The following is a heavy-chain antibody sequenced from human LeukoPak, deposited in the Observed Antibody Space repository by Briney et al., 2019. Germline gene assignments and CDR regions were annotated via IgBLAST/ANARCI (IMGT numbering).Heavy chain of an antibody. CDR2: ISAYNGNT. V-gene: IGHV1-18*01. D-gene: IGHD6-19*01. CDR1: GYTFTSYG. J-gene: IGHJ6*02. Sequence: ASVKVSCKASGYTFTSYGISWVRQAPRQGLEWMGWISAYNGNTNYAQKLQGRVTMTTDTSTSTAYMELRSLRSDDTAVYYCARDKAVAGIRYYYGMDVWGQGTTVTVSS. CDR3: ARDKAVAGIRYYYGMDV.